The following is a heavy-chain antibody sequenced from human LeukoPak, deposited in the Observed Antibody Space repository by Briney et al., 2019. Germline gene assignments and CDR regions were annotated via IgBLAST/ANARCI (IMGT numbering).Heavy chain of an antibody. J-gene: IGHJ5*02. CDR1: GGSISSGGYS. CDR3: ARGARITIFGVVGWFVP. CDR2: IYHSGST. D-gene: IGHD3-3*01. V-gene: IGHV4-30-2*01. Sequence: SETLSFTCAVSGGSISSGGYSWSWIRQPPGKGLEWIGYIYHSGSTYYNPSLKSRVTISVDRSKNQFSLKLSSVTAADTAVYYCARGARITIFGVVGWFVPWGQGTLVTVSS.